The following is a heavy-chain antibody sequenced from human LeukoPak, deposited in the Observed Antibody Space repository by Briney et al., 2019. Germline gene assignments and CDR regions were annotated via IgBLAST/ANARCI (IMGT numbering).Heavy chain of an antibody. CDR2: ISSSGSTI. CDR3: ARGKAAAARPYYYYYGMDV. CDR1: GFTFSSYA. D-gene: IGHD6-13*01. J-gene: IGHJ6*02. V-gene: IGHV3-11*01. Sequence: PGGSLRVSCAASGFTFSSYAMSWIRQAPGNGLEWVSYISSSGSTIYYADSVKGRFTISRDNAKNSLYLQMNSLRAEDTAVYYCARGKAAAARPYYYYYGMDVWGQGTTVTVSS.